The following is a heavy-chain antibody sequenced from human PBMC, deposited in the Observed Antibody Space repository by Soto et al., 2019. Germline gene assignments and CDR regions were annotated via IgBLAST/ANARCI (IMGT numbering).Heavy chain of an antibody. CDR2: INHIGST. CDR1: CGSFSGYY. V-gene: IGHV4-34*01. D-gene: IGHD3-10*01. CDR3: ARGRIRNFYGSGSYVNRPKKYYCDY. Sequence: QVQLQQWGAGLLKPSETLSLTCAVSCGSFSGYYWSWIRQPPGKGLEWIGEINHIGSTNYNPSLKSRVAISVDKSTNQFSRKLSSVTAADTAVYYCARGRIRNFYGSGSYVNRPKKYYCDYWGQGTLVTFSS. J-gene: IGHJ4*02.